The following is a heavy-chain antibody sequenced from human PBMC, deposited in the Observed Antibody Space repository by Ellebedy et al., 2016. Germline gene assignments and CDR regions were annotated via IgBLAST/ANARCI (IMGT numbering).Heavy chain of an antibody. D-gene: IGHD5-12*01. CDR2: IIPIFGTA. Sequence: SVKVSXKASGGTFSSYAISWVRQAPGQGLEWMGGIIPIFGTANYAQKFQGRVTITADESTSTAYMELSSLRSEDTAVYYCARESGIVATSSLDYWGQGTLVTVSS. V-gene: IGHV1-69*13. J-gene: IGHJ4*02. CDR1: GGTFSSYA. CDR3: ARESGIVATSSLDY.